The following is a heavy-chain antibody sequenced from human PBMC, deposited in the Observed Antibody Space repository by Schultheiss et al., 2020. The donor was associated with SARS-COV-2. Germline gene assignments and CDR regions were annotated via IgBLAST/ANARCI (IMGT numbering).Heavy chain of an antibody. CDR2: IWYDGSNK. V-gene: IGHV3-33*01. J-gene: IGHJ6*02. CDR1: GFTFSSYG. CDR3: ARAQGRYSAYGMDV. Sequence: GGSLRLSCAASGFTFSSYGMHWVRQAPGKGLEWVAVIWYDGSNKYFADSVKGRFTISRDNAKNSLYLQMNNLRVEDTAVYYCARAQGRYSAYGMDVWGQGTTVTVSS. D-gene: IGHD5-12*01.